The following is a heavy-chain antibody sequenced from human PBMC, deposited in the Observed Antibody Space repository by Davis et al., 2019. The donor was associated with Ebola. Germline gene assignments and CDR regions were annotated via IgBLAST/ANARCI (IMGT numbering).Heavy chain of an antibody. CDR2: VNHRGTT. D-gene: IGHD5-24*01. J-gene: IGHJ3*02. V-gene: IGHV4-34*01. CDR3: ARRWLQFRVDAFDI. CDR1: GDSIRSYY. Sequence: SETLSLTCTVSGDSIRSYYWSWIRQPPGKRLEWIGEVNHRGTTDYNPSLKSRVTISVDTSKNQFSLKLSSVTAADTAVYYCARRWLQFRVDAFDIWGQGTMVTVSS.